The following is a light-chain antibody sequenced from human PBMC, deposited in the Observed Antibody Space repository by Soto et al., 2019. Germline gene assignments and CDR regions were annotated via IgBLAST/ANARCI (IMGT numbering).Light chain of an antibody. J-gene: IGLJ1*01. CDR3: SSYTSSSTLEV. CDR1: SSDVGAYNY. Sequence: QSALTQPASVSGSPGQSITISCTGTSSDVGAYNYVSWYQQHPGKAPKLMIYEVSTRPSEVSNRFSGSKSGNTASLTISGLQAEDEADYYCSSYTSSSTLEVFGTGTKLTVL. V-gene: IGLV2-14*03. CDR2: EVS.